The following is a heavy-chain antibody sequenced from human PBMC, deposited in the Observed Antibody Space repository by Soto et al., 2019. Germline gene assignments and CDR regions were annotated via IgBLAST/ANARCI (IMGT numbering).Heavy chain of an antibody. J-gene: IGHJ6*03. Sequence: GGSLRLSCAASGFTFSSYSMNWVRQAPGKGLEWVSSISSSSSYIYYADSVKGRFTISRDNAKNSLYLQMNSLRAEDTAVYYCARGILVVPAAGWPLYYYMDVWGKGTTVTVSS. V-gene: IGHV3-21*01. CDR1: GFTFSSYS. CDR2: ISSSSSYI. D-gene: IGHD2-2*01. CDR3: ARGILVVPAAGWPLYYYMDV.